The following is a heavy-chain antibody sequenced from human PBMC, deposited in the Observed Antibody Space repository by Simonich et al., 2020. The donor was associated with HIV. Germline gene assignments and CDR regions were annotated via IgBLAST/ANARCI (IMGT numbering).Heavy chain of an antibody. CDR2: ISAYNGNT. V-gene: IGHV1-18*01. D-gene: IGHD3-9*01. J-gene: IGHJ4*02. CDR1: GYTFNTYS. CDR3: AKEGFHDTLDY. Sequence: QVQLVQSGAEVKKPGASVKVSCKASGYTFNTYSMNWVRQAPGKGLEWLGWISAYNGNTKYEEKFQGRVTMTTDKSTSTAYLELRRLRSDDTAVYYCAKEGFHDTLDYWGQGTLVTVSS.